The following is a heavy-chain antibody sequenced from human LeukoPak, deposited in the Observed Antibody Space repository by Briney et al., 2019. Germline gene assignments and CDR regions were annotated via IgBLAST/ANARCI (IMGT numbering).Heavy chain of an antibody. CDR2: ISSSSSYI. CDR1: GCSFISYS. V-gene: IGHV3-21*01. Sequence: GWALRFFSAASGCSFISYSKNWVRQGPGTGLEWVSFISSSSSYIYYADSVHGRFTISRDNAKNSLYLQMNSLRAEDTAVYYCARGEDSYVLRYFAMFDPWGQGTLVTVSS. J-gene: IGHJ5*02. CDR3: ARGEDSYVLRYFAMFDP. D-gene: IGHD3-9*01.